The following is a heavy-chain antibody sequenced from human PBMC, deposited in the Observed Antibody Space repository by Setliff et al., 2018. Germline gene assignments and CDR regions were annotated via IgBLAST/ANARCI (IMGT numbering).Heavy chain of an antibody. CDR3: ARIAYYSDTSGYYYDLNWCFDL. CDR2: IHTSGST. D-gene: IGHD3-22*01. CDR1: GGSISSYY. J-gene: IGHJ2*01. Sequence: SETLSLTCTVSGGSISSYYWSWIRQPPGKGLELIGYIHTSGSTSYNPSLKSRVTVSIDTSKNQFSLKLRSVTAADTAVYYCARIAYYSDTSGYYYDLNWCFDLWGRGTLVT. V-gene: IGHV4-4*08.